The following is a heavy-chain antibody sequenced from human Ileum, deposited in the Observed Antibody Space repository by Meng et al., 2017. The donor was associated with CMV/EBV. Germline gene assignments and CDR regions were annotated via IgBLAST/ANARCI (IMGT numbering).Heavy chain of an antibody. CDR2: ILPILGIA. Sequence: FNHYTINWVRPAPGRGLEWVGRILPILGIAHYGQKFQGRVTITADKSTTTAYMELSSLRSEDTAVYYCVRWASDYDFWSGDSDWFDPWGQGTLVTVSS. CDR1: FNHYT. V-gene: IGHV1-69*02. CDR3: VRWASDYDFWSGDSDWFDP. J-gene: IGHJ5*02. D-gene: IGHD3-3*01.